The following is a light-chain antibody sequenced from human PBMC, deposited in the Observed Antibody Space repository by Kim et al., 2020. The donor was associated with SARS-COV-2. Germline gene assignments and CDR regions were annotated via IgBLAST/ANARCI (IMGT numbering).Light chain of an antibody. Sequence: SYELTQPPSVSVAPGKTARITRGGNNIGSKSVHWYQQKPGQAPVLVIYYDSDRPSGIPERFSGSNSGNTATLPISRVEAGDEADYYCQVWDSSSDHRVFGGGTQLTVL. CDR3: QVWDSSSDHRV. CDR1: NIGSKS. J-gene: IGLJ3*02. CDR2: YDS. V-gene: IGLV3-21*04.